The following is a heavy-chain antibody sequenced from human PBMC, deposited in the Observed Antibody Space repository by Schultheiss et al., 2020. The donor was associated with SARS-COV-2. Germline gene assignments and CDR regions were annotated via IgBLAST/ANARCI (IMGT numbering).Heavy chain of an antibody. D-gene: IGHD2-15*01. CDR3: AREGVVVD. CDR2: IYYSGST. J-gene: IGHJ4*02. Sequence: SETLSLTCTVSGGSVSSGSYYWSWIRQPPGKGLEWIGYIYYSGSTYYNPSLKSRVTISVDTSKNQFSLKLSSVTAADTAVYYCAREGVVVDWGQGTLVTVSS. CDR1: GGSVSSGSYY. V-gene: IGHV4-61*01.